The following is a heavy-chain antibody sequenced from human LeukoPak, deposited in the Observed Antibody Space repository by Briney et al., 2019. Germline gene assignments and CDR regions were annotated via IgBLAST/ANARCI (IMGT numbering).Heavy chain of an antibody. V-gene: IGHV1-8*01. CDR2: MNPNSGNT. D-gene: IGHD2-15*01. CDR1: GYTFTSYD. Sequence: ASVKVSCKASGYTFTSYDINWVRQATGQGLEWMGWMNPNSGNTGYAQKFQGRVTMTRNTSISTAYMELSSLRSEDTAVYYCAKDLSYCSGGTFYTSRYYGMDVWGQGTTVTVSS. CDR3: AKDLSYCSGGTFYTSRYYGMDV. J-gene: IGHJ6*02.